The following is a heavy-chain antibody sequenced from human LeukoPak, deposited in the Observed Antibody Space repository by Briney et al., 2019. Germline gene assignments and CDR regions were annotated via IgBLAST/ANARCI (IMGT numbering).Heavy chain of an antibody. CDR2: IKQDGSEK. CDR1: GFTFGSYS. Sequence: PGGSLRLSCAASGFTFGSYSMNWVRQSPGKGLEWVANIKQDGSEKNYVDSVKGRFTISRDNAENSVFLQMNSLRAEDTAVYYCARVTSGLDYWGRGTLVTVSS. V-gene: IGHV3-7*01. J-gene: IGHJ4*02. CDR3: ARVTSGLDY.